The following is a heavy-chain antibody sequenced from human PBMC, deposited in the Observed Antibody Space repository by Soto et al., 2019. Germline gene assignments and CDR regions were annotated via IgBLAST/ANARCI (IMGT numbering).Heavy chain of an antibody. V-gene: IGHV4-4*07. J-gene: IGHJ5*02. CDR3: ARGGGVPALGDP. CDR1: GVSMRNSY. D-gene: IGHD3-16*01. Sequence: SETLSLTCSVSGVSMRNSYWTWIRQSAGKGLEWIGRVSTSGNTNYNPSLNSRLTMSVDTSKNQVSLKLTSVTAADTAVYYCARGGGVPALGDPWGQGTLVTVSS. CDR2: VSTSGNT.